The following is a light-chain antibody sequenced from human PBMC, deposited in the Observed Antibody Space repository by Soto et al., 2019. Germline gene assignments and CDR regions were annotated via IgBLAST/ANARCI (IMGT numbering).Light chain of an antibody. Sequence: EIVMTQSPATLSVSPGERATLSCRASQSISNMFAWYQQKPGQAPRLLMSGASSRATGIPDRFSGSGSGTDFTLTISRLEPEDFAVYYCQQYGSSPGFTFGPGTKVDIK. V-gene: IGKV3-20*01. J-gene: IGKJ3*01. CDR3: QQYGSSPGFT. CDR1: QSISNM. CDR2: GAS.